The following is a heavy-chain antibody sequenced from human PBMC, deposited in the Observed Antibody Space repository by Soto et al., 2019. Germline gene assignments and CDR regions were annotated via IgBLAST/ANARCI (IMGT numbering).Heavy chain of an antibody. CDR2: ISAYNGNT. J-gene: IGHJ4*02. V-gene: IGHV1-18*01. D-gene: IGHD2-2*01. Sequence: GASVKLSCEASGDRFTSYGISWVRQAPGQGLEWMGWISAYNGNTNYAQKLQGRVTMTTDTSTSTAYMELRSLRSDDTAVYYCARDWSDIVVVPAANFDYWGQGTLVTVSS. CDR1: GDRFTSYG. CDR3: ARDWSDIVVVPAANFDY.